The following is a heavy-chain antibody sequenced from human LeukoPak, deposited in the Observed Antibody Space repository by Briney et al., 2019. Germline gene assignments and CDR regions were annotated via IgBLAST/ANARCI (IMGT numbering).Heavy chain of an antibody. J-gene: IGHJ6*02. CDR1: GFTFSSYA. CDR3: AKAPLSSGGNCPRNYGMDV. Sequence: PGGSLRLSCAASGFTFSSYAMSWVRQAPGKGLEWVSAISGSGGSTYYADSVKGRFTISRDNSKNTLYLQMNSLRAEDTAVYYCAKAPLSSGGNCPRNYGMDVWGQGTTVTVSS. CDR2: ISGSGGST. D-gene: IGHD2-15*01. V-gene: IGHV3-23*01.